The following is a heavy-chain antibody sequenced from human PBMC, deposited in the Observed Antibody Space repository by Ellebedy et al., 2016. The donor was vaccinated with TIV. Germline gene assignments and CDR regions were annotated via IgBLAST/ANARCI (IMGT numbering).Heavy chain of an antibody. CDR1: GFTFSGSA. CDR2: IRSKANSYAT. V-gene: IGHV3-73*01. CDR3: ARLPRIAVAGTGGPGYYYYGMDV. Sequence: GESLKISCAASGFTFSGSAMHWVRQASGKGLEWVGRIRSKANSYATAYGASVRGRFTISRDDSKNTAYLQMDSLKTEDTAVYYCARLPRIAVAGTGGPGYYYYGMDVWGQGTTVTVSS. J-gene: IGHJ6*02. D-gene: IGHD6-19*01.